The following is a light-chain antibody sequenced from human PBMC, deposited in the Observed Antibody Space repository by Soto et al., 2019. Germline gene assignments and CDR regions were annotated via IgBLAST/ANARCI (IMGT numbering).Light chain of an antibody. CDR3: CSYAGTSNVV. CDR1: SGDVGSYNL. V-gene: IGLV2-23*02. Sequence: QSALTQPASVSGSPGQSITISCTGTSGDVGSYNLVSWYQQHPGKAPKLMIYEVSQRPSGVSNRFSGSKSGNTASLTNSGLQAEDEADCYCCSYAGTSNVVFGGVTQLTVL. CDR2: EVS. J-gene: IGLJ2*01.